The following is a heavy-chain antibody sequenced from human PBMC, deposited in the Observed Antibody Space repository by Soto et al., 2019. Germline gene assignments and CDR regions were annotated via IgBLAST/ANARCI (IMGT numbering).Heavy chain of an antibody. Sequence: QVQLVESGGGVVQPGRSLRLSCAASGFTFSSYGMHWVRQAPGKGLEWVAVIWYDGRNTYYADSVKGRFTISRDNSKNTLYLQMNSRRAEDTAVYYCARTAYYYDSSGYYVDCWGQGTRVTVSS. J-gene: IGHJ4*02. D-gene: IGHD3-22*01. CDR3: ARTAYYYDSSGYYVDC. CDR1: GFTFSSYG. V-gene: IGHV3-33*01. CDR2: IWYDGRNT.